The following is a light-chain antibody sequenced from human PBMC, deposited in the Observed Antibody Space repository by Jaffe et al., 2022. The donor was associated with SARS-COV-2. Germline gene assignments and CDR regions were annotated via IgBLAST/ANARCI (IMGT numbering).Light chain of an antibody. J-gene: IGLJ2*01. CDR3: AGWDDSLNGVV. V-gene: IGLV1-44*01. CDR2: SNN. Sequence: QSVLTQPPSASGTPGQRVTISCSGSSSNIGSNTVNWYQQLPGTAPTLLIYSNNQRPSGVPDRFSGSKSGTSASLAISGLQSEDEADYYCAGWDDSLNGVVFGGGTKLTVL. CDR1: SSNIGSNT.